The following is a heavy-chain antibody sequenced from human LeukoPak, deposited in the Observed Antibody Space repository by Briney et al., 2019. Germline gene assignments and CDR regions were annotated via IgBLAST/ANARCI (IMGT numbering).Heavy chain of an antibody. J-gene: IGHJ5*02. Sequence: GGSLRLSCAASGFTFSSYAMHWVRQAPGKGLEWVAVISYDGSNKYYADSVKGRFTISRDNSKNTLYLRMNSLRAEDTAVYYCARDVDWFDPWGQGTLVTVSS. CDR2: ISYDGSNK. D-gene: IGHD2-15*01. CDR1: GFTFSSYA. V-gene: IGHV3-30*04. CDR3: ARDVDWFDP.